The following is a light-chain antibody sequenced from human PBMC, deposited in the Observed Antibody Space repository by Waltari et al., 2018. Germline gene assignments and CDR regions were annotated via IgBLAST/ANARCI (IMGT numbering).Light chain of an antibody. CDR2: DVF. Sequence: QSALTQPASVSGSPGQSITISCTGSSSSIGRYNFFSWYQQHPGKAPKLILYDVFNRPSGVSNRFSGSKSGNTASLTISGLQPEDETDYYCSSHTTSNTLIFGGGTRVTVL. V-gene: IGLV2-14*03. CDR1: SSSIGRYNF. J-gene: IGLJ2*01. CDR3: SSHTTSNTLI.